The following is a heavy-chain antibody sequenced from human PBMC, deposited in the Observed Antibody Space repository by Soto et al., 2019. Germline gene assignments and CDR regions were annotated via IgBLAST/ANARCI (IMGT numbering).Heavy chain of an antibody. CDR3: ASLYYDILTGYLYYFDY. J-gene: IGHJ4*02. CDR1: GGSISSSSYY. D-gene: IGHD3-9*01. CDR2: IYYSGST. V-gene: IGHV4-39*01. Sequence: PSETLSLTCTVSGGSISSSSYYWGWIRQPPGKGLEWIGSIYYSGSTYYNPSLKSRVTISVDTSKNQFSLKLSSVTAADTAVYFCASLYYDILTGYLYYFDYWGQGTLVTVSS.